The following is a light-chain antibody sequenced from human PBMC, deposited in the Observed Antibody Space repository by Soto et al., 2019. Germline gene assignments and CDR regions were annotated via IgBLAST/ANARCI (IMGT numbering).Light chain of an antibody. CDR3: QSYDSSREV. CDR2: GNI. Sequence: QLVLTQPPSVSGAPGQRVTISCTGSSSNIGAGYDVHWYQQLPGTAPKVLIYGNINRPSGVPDRFSGSKSGTSASLAITGLQAEDEADYYCQSYDSSREVFGGGTKLTVI. V-gene: IGLV1-40*01. CDR1: SSNIGAGYD. J-gene: IGLJ2*01.